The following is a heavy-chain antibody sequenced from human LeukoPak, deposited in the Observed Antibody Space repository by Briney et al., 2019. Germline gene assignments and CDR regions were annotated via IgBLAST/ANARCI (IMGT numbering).Heavy chain of an antibody. J-gene: IGHJ3*02. CDR1: GFTFSSYT. CDR2: ISSSSSYM. Sequence: GGSLRLSCAASGFTFSSYTMNWVRQAPGKGLEWVSSISSSSSYMYYADSVKGRFTISRDNSKNTLYLQMNSLRAEDTAVYYCAKLGYDSSGYYYNDAFDIWGQGTMVTVSS. V-gene: IGHV3-21*01. CDR3: AKLGYDSSGYYYNDAFDI. D-gene: IGHD3-22*01.